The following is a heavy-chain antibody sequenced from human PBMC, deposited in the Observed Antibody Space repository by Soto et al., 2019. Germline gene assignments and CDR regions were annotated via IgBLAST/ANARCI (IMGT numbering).Heavy chain of an antibody. CDR3: ARRYGGNLDY. V-gene: IGHV4-59*08. D-gene: IGHD1-26*01. CDR1: GDSISSYY. J-gene: IGHJ4*02. CDR2: IYYSGST. Sequence: PSETLSLTCTVSGDSISSYYWSWIRQPPGKGLEWIGYIYYSGSTNYNPSLKSRVTISVDTSKNQFSLKLSSVTAADTAVYYCARRYGGNLDYWGQGTLVTXSS.